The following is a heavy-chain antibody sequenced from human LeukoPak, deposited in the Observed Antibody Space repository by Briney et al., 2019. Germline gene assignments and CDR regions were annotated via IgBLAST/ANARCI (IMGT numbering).Heavy chain of an antibody. CDR2: IYHSGST. J-gene: IGHJ3*02. Sequence: PSQTLSLTCTVSGGSISSGGYYWSWIRQPPGKGLEWIGYIYHSGSTYYNPSLKSRVTISVDRSKNQFSLKLSSVTAADTAVYYCARVSGGGGPLRGAFDIWGQGTMVTVSS. V-gene: IGHV4-30-2*01. CDR1: GGSISSGGYY. D-gene: IGHD3-10*01. CDR3: ARVSGGGGPLRGAFDI.